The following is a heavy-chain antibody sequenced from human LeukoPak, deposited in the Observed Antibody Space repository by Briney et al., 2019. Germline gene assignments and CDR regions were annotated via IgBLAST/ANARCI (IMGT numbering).Heavy chain of an antibody. CDR1: GYTFNNYG. J-gene: IGHJ3*02. CDR3: ATTGDGFDI. CDR2: ISTYNGNT. V-gene: IGHV1-18*01. Sequence: ASVKVSSKASGYTFNNYGVSWVRQAPGQGLEWMGWISTYNGNTNYAQKFQGRVTVTTDTSTSTAYMELRSLRFDDTAVYYCATTGDGFDIWGQGTMVRVSS. D-gene: IGHD4-17*01.